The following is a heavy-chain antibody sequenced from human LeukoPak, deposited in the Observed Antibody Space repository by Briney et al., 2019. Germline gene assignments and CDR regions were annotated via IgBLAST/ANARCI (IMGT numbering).Heavy chain of an antibody. J-gene: IGHJ4*02. CDR1: GYTFTSYG. CDR3: ARDSLGDYVWGSYRHVFDC. CDR2: ISAYNGNT. V-gene: IGHV1-18*01. Sequence: GASVKVSCKASGYTFTSYGISWVRQAPGQRLEGMGWISAYNGNTNYAQKLQGRVTMTTDTSTSTAYMELRSLRYEDTAVYYCARDSLGDYVWGSYRHVFDCWGQGTLVTVSS. D-gene: IGHD3-16*02.